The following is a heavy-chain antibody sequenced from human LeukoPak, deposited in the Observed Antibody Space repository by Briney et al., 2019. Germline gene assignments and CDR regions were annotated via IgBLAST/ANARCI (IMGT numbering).Heavy chain of an antibody. J-gene: IGHJ4*02. CDR2: IYYSGST. D-gene: IGHD1-26*01. CDR3: ARVREGIMGATYFDY. CDR1: GGSISSSSYY. V-gene: IGHV4-39*07. Sequence: PSETLSLTCTVSGGSISSSSYYWGWLRQPPGTGLEWIGSIYYSGSTYYNPSLKSRVTISVDTSKNQFSLKLSSVTAADTAVYYCARVREGIMGATYFDYWGQGTLVTVSS.